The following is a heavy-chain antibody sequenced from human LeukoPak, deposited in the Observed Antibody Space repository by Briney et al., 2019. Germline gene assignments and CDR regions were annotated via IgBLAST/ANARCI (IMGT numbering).Heavy chain of an antibody. J-gene: IGHJ4*02. CDR2: INPDSGGT. V-gene: IGHV1-2*02. CDR3: ARDRLAAAGTGG. CDR1: GYTFTDYY. D-gene: IGHD6-13*01. Sequence: ASVKDSCKASGYTFTDYYIHWVRQAPGQGLEWMGWINPDSGGTKYAQKFQGRVTMTRDTSISTAYMVLSTLRSDDTAVYYCARDRLAAAGTGGWGQGTLVIVSS.